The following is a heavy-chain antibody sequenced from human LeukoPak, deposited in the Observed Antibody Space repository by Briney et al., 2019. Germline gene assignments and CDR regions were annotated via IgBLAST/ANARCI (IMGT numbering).Heavy chain of an antibody. J-gene: IGHJ3*01. Sequence: GGSLRLSCAASGFTFHSYTVNWVRQAPGKGLEWLSFIDGSGTITYYADSVKGRFTISINNAKTSLYLQMNSLRAEDTAVYYCVRDYNWAFDVWGQGTMVAVSS. CDR2: IDGSGTIT. CDR3: VRDYNWAFDV. V-gene: IGHV3-48*01. D-gene: IGHD1-20*01. CDR1: GFTFHSYT.